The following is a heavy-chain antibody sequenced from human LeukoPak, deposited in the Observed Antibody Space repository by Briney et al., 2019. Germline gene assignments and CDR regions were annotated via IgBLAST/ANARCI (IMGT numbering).Heavy chain of an antibody. CDR3: AKAYCSSTSCYTWFDY. V-gene: IGHV3-23*01. CDR2: ISGSGGST. D-gene: IGHD2-2*02. J-gene: IGHJ4*02. Sequence: PGGCLRLSCAASGFSFCSDWMSRVRQAPGKGRGWVSAISGSGGSTYYADAVKGRLITTRNNSKNTLYQQMNSRRAEDTAVYYCAKAYCSSTSCYTWFDYWGQGTLVTVSS. CDR1: GFSFCSDW.